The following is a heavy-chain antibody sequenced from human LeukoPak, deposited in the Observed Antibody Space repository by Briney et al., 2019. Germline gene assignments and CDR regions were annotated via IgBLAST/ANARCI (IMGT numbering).Heavy chain of an antibody. CDR2: IYYSRST. D-gene: IGHD3-22*01. J-gene: IGHJ4*02. V-gene: IGHV4-59*08. CDR3: ARGYYDGSGQFDY. CDR1: GGSISSYY. Sequence: SETLSLTCTVSGGSISSYYWSWIRQPPGKGLEWIGYIYYSRSTNYNPSLKSRVTISVDTSKNQFSLKLSSVTAADTAVYYCARGYYDGSGQFDYWGQGTLVTVSS.